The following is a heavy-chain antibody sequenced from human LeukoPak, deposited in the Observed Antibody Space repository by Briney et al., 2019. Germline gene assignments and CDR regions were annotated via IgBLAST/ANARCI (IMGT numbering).Heavy chain of an antibody. CDR1: GFTFNSSW. CDR3: ARDDYDDRDAFDI. Sequence: GGSLRLSCAASGFTFNSSWMSWVRQAPGKGLEWVANIKQDGSEKYFVDSVKGRFTISRDNAKNSLYLQMNSLRAEDTAVYYCARDDYDDRDAFDIWGQGTMVTVSS. CDR2: IKQDGSEK. D-gene: IGHD4-17*01. V-gene: IGHV3-7*01. J-gene: IGHJ3*02.